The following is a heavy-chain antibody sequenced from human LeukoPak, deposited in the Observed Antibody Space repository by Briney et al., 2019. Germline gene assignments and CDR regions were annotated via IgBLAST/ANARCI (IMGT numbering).Heavy chain of an antibody. J-gene: IGHJ3*02. D-gene: IGHD3-10*01. V-gene: IGHV5-51*01. CDR3: ARPGAGSGTGHAFDI. Sequence: GESLKISCKGSGYSFTTYWIGWVRQMPGKGLEWMGIIYPGDSDTRYSPSFQGQVTISADKSISTAYLQWSSLKASDTAMYYCARPGAGSGTGHAFDIWGQGTMVTVSS. CDR1: GYSFTTYW. CDR2: IYPGDSDT.